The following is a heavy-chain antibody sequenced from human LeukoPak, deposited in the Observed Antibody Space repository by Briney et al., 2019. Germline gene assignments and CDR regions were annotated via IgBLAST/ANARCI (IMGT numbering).Heavy chain of an antibody. V-gene: IGHV3-7*05. Sequence: PAGSLRLSCAASGFTFSSYWMTWVRQAPGKGLEWVANIKPDGSGKSYVDSVKGRFTMSRDNAKKSLYLEMNRLRAEDTAVYYCASPLLESGGNIHFGLWGRGTLVTVSS. CDR1: GFTFSSYW. D-gene: IGHD4-23*01. J-gene: IGHJ2*01. CDR3: ASPLLESGGNIHFGL. CDR2: IKPDGSGK.